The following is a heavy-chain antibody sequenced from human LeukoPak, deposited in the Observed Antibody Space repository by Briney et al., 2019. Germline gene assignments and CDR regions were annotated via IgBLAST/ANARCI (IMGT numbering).Heavy chain of an antibody. Sequence: SETLSLTCTVSGGSISSYYWSWIRQPAGKGLEWIGRIYTSGSTNYNPSLKSRVTMSVDTSKNQFSLKLSVVTAADTAVYYCARDRAQQWLVPSPWFDPWGQGTLVTVSS. CDR2: IYTSGST. CDR3: ARDRAQQWLVPSPWFDP. D-gene: IGHD6-19*01. V-gene: IGHV4-4*07. CDR1: GGSISSYY. J-gene: IGHJ5*02.